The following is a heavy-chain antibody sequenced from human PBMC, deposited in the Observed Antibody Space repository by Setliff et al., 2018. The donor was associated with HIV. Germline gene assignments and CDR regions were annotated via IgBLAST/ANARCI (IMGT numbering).Heavy chain of an antibody. J-gene: IGHJ5*02. CDR1: GGSISGHY. Sequence: SETLSLTCTVSGGSISGHYWSWIRQPPGRGLEWIGYIYSSGSTNFNPPLQSRVTISVDTSKNQFSLMLSSVTAADTAVYYCARHSGVASPNWFDPWGQGTLVTVSS. V-gene: IGHV4-4*09. D-gene: IGHD3-10*01. CDR3: ARHSGVASPNWFDP. CDR2: IYSSGST.